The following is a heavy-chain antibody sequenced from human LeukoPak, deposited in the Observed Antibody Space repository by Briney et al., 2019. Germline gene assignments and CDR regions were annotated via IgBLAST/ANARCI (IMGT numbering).Heavy chain of an antibody. CDR3: ARKNGLDY. J-gene: IGHJ4*02. CDR2: IKQDGSEK. CDR1: GFTLSDHY. Sequence: GGSLRLSCAASGFTLSDHYMDWVRQAPGKGLEWVANIKQDGSEKYYVDSVKGRFTISRDNAKNSLYLQMNSLRAEDTAVYYCARKNGLDYWGQGTLVTVSS. V-gene: IGHV3-7*01.